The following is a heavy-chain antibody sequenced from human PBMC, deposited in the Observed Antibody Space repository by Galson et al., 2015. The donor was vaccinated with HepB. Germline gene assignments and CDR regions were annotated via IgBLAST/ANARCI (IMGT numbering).Heavy chain of an antibody. J-gene: IGHJ4*02. Sequence: SLRLSCAASGFTFSSYAMHWVRQAPGKGLEWVAVISYDGSNKYYADSVKGRFTISRDNSKNTLYLQMNSLRAGDTAVYYCARDQSDLITMVRGGNHYFDYWGQGTLVTVSS. CDR2: ISYDGSNK. CDR3: ARDQSDLITMVRGGNHYFDY. V-gene: IGHV3-30-3*01. CDR1: GFTFSSYA. D-gene: IGHD3-10*01.